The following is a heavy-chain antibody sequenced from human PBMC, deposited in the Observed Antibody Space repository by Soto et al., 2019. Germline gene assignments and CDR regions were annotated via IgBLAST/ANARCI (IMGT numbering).Heavy chain of an antibody. V-gene: IGHV1-2*02. J-gene: IGHJ4*02. D-gene: IGHD3-16*02. CDR1: GYIFTGYY. Sequence: ASVKVSCKASGYIFTGYYIHWVRQAPGQGREWMGEISPNTGGTKYAQKFQGRVTMTRDTSITTVYMELSNLSPDDTATYYCGRGRSGELVVFYWGQGTPVTVSS. CDR2: ISPNTGGT. CDR3: GRGRSGELVVFY.